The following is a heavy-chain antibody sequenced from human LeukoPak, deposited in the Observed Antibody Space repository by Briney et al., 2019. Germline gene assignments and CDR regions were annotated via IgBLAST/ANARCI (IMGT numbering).Heavy chain of an antibody. CDR1: GYTFTSYY. V-gene: IGHV1-46*01. Sequence: GASVKVSCKASGYTFTSYYMHWVRQAPGQGLEWMGIINPSGGSTSYAQKFQGRVTMTRDTSTSTVYIELSSLRSEDTAVYYCARDSEPVEMATGMAFDIWGQGTMVTVSS. D-gene: IGHD5-24*01. CDR2: INPSGGST. CDR3: ARDSEPVEMATGMAFDI. J-gene: IGHJ3*02.